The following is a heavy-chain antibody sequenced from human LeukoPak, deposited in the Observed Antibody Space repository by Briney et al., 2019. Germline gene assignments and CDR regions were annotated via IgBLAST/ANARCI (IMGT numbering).Heavy chain of an antibody. J-gene: IGHJ1*01. V-gene: IGHV3-66*01. Sequence: GGSLRLSCAASGFTVSSNYMSWVRQAPGKGLEWVSVIYSGGSTYYADSVKGRFTISRDNSKNTLYLQMNSLRAEDTAVYYCARDEYYQYSSSWWYFQHWGQGTLVTVSS. CDR1: GFTVSSNY. CDR3: ARDEYYQYSSSWWYFQH. CDR2: IYSGGST. D-gene: IGHD6-13*01.